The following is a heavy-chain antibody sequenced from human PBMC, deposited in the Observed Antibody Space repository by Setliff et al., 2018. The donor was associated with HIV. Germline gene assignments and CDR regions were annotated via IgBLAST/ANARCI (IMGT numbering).Heavy chain of an antibody. CDR1: GGSFSGYH. CDR2: INHSGST. J-gene: IGHJ3*01. D-gene: IGHD3-22*01. V-gene: IGHV4-34*01. Sequence: SETLSLTCAVYGGSFSGYHWSWIRQPPGKGLEWIGEINHSGSTNYNPSLKSRVTMSVDASKNQFSLKLSSVTAADTAVYYCARVPDLYSHDSNDYRIDAFDVWGQGTMVTVSS. CDR3: ARVPDLYSHDSNDYRIDAFDV.